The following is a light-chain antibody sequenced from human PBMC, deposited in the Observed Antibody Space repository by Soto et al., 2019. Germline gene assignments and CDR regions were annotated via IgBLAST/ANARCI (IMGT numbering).Light chain of an antibody. CDR2: DAS. J-gene: IGKJ4*01. V-gene: IGKV3-15*01. CDR3: QRYNNWPLT. CDR1: QSVSSK. Sequence: EIVMTQSPATLSVPPGERATLSCRASQSVSSKLAWYQQRPGQAPRLLIYDASTRATGIPARFSGSGSGTEFTLTISSLQSEDFAVYYCQRYNNWPLTFGGGTKVEIK.